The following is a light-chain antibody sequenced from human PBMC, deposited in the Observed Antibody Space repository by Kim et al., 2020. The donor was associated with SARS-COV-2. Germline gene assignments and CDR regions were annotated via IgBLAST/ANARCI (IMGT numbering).Light chain of an antibody. Sequence: GQKGTISWSGSSSKIGNNYVSWYQQLPRTAPKLLIYDNNKRPSGIPDRFSGSKSGTSATLGITGLQTGDEADYYCGTWDSSLTAVVFGGGTQLTVL. J-gene: IGLJ2*01. CDR2: DNN. CDR1: SSKIGNNY. V-gene: IGLV1-51*01. CDR3: GTWDSSLTAVV.